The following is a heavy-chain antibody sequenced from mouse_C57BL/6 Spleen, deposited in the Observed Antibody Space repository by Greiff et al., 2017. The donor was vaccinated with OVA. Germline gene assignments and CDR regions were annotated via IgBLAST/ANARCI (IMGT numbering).Heavy chain of an antibody. CDR1: GYTFTEYT. Sequence: VQLQQSGAELVKPGASVKLSCKASGYTFTEYTIHWVKQRSGQGLEWIGWFYPGSGSIKYNEKFKDKATLTADKSSSTVYMELSRLTSEDSAVYFWARHEEASSLYGNGIFDYWGQGTTLTVSS. V-gene: IGHV1-62-2*01. D-gene: IGHD2-10*02. CDR2: FYPGSGSI. CDR3: ARHEEASSLYGNGIFDY. J-gene: IGHJ2*01.